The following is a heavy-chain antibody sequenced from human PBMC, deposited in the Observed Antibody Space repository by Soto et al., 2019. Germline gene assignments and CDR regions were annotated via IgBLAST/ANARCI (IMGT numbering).Heavy chain of an antibody. CDR1: GYTFTSSD. CDR3: ARADYRYCSSTRCYHYYYYYMDV. Sequence: GASVKVSCKASGYTFTSSDINWVRQATGQGLEWMGWMNPNSGNTGYAQKFLGRVSMTSNTSISTAYMELSSLRSEDSAVYYCARADYRYCSSTRCYHYYYYYMDVCVQGPSVT. J-gene: IGHJ6*03. V-gene: IGHV1-8*01. D-gene: IGHD2-2*01. CDR2: MNPNSGNT.